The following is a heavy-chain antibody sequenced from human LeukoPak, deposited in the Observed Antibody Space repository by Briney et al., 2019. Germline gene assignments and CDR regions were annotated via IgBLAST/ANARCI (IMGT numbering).Heavy chain of an antibody. D-gene: IGHD3-9*01. CDR2: IYYSGST. J-gene: IGHJ4*02. Sequence: KASETLSLTCTVSGGSISSSSYYWGWIRQPPGKRLEWIVSIYYSGSTYYNPSLKSRVTISVDTSKNQFSLKLSSVTAADTAVYYCAYYDILTGHAIDYWGQGTLVTVSS. CDR3: AYYDILTGHAIDY. CDR1: GGSISSSSYY. V-gene: IGHV4-39*07.